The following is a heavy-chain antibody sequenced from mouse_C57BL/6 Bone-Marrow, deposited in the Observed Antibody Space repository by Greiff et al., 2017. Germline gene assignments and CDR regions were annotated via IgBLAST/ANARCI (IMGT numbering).Heavy chain of an antibody. CDR2: ISSGGSYT. Sequence: EVKLMESGGDLVKPGGSLKLSCAASGFTFSSYGMSWVRQTPDKRLEWVATISSGGSYTYYPDSVKGRFTISRDNAKNTLYLQMSSLKSEDTAMYYWARHHPITSVVARPFAYWGQGTLVTVSA. V-gene: IGHV5-6*01. CDR3: ARHHPITSVVARPFAY. J-gene: IGHJ3*01. D-gene: IGHD1-1*01. CDR1: GFTFSSYG.